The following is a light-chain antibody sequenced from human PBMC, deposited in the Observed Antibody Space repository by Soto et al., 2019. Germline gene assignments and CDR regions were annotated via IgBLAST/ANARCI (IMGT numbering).Light chain of an antibody. CDR3: SSYAGRSMYV. V-gene: IGLV2-8*01. Sequence: QSALPQPPSASGAPGQAGTFSCTGTSSDVGTYDYVSWYQQYPGKAPKLLIYGVTRRPSGVPDRFSGSKSGNAAALTVSGLQAEDEAYYYCSSYAGRSMYVFGTGTKVTVL. CDR1: SSDVGTYDY. J-gene: IGLJ1*01. CDR2: GVT.